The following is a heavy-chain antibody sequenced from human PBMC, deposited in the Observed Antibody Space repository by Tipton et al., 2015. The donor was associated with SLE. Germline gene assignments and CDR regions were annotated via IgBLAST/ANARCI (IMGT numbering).Heavy chain of an antibody. Sequence: TLSLTCTVSGGSISSDDYYWTWIRQHPGKGLEWIGHIYYNGHTNYSPSLKSRVTLSVDTSKNQFSLTLSSVTAADTAVYYCARAGGIAARSYYYYYYYMDVWGKGTTVTVSS. J-gene: IGHJ6*03. CDR2: IYYNGHT. CDR3: ARAGGIAARSYYYYYYYMDV. D-gene: IGHD6-6*01. CDR1: GGSISSDDYY. V-gene: IGHV4-61*08.